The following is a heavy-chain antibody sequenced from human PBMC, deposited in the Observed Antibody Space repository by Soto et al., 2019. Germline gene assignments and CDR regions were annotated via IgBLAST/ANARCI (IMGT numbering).Heavy chain of an antibody. CDR1: GYTFTSYA. V-gene: IGHV1-3*01. Sequence: ASVKVSCKASGYTFTSYAMHWVRQAPGQRLEWMGWINAGNGNTKYSQKFQGKVTITRDTSASTAYMELSSLRSEDTAVYYCARERLRGNWFDPWGQGTLVTVSS. CDR3: ARERLRGNWFDP. D-gene: IGHD6-25*01. J-gene: IGHJ5*02. CDR2: INAGNGNT.